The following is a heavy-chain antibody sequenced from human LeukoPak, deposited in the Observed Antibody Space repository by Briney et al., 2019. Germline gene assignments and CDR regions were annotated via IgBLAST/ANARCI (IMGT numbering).Heavy chain of an antibody. Sequence: PSGTLSLTCAVSGGSISSSNWWSWVRQPPGKGLEWIGEIYHSGSTNYNPSPKSRVTISVDKSKNQFSLKLSSVTAADTAVYYCARASSVVTPGYFDYWGQGTLVTVSS. J-gene: IGHJ4*02. CDR1: GGSISSSNW. V-gene: IGHV4-4*02. D-gene: IGHD4-23*01. CDR3: ARASSVVTPGYFDY. CDR2: IYHSGST.